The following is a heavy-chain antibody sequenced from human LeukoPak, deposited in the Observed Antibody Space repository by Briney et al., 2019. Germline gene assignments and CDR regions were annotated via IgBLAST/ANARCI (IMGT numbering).Heavy chain of an antibody. Sequence: ASVKVSCMASGYTFTGYYMHWVRQAPRQGLEWMGWINPNSGGTNYVQKFQGRVTMTGDTSISTAYMELSRLRSDDTAVYYCARGVCVGYCSRTSHEGGHWFDPWGQGTLVTVPS. CDR2: INPNSGGT. J-gene: IGHJ5*02. CDR1: GYTFTGYY. D-gene: IGHD2-2*01. V-gene: IGHV1-2*02. CDR3: ARGVCVGYCSRTSHEGGHWFDP.